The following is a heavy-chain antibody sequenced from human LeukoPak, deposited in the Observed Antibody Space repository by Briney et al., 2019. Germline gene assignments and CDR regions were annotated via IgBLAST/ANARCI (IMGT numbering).Heavy chain of an antibody. CDR3: GVGASIANYYSYMDV. CDR2: SRNKANSYST. D-gene: IGHD1-26*01. J-gene: IGHJ6*03. Sequence: GGSLRLSCAASGFTSSDHYMDWVRQASGKGLEWIGRSRNKANSYSTEYAASVKGRFTISRDESENSLYLQMNGLKTEDTAVYYCGVGASIANYYSYMDVWGKGTTVTVSS. CDR1: GFTSSDHY. V-gene: IGHV3-72*01.